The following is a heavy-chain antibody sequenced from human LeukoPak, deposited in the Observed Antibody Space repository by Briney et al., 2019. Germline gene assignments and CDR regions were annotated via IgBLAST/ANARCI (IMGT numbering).Heavy chain of an antibody. D-gene: IGHD5-12*01. V-gene: IGHV4-39*01. CDR2: IYYSGST. CDR1: GGSITSSSYY. CDR3: ARTYSGYDLSSNAMDV. Sequence: PSETLSLTCTISGGSITSSSYYWGWIRQPPGKGLEWIGSIYYSGSTYYNASLKGRVTTSADTAKNQFSLHLNSVTAEDSAVYYCARTYSGYDLSSNAMDVWGQGTTVTVSS. J-gene: IGHJ6*02.